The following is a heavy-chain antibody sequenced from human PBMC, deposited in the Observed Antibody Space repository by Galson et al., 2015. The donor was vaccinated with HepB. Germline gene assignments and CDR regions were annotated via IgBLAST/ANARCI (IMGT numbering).Heavy chain of an antibody. CDR1: GFTFSRYA. D-gene: IGHD6-25*01. CDR3: ARDPGGEYFDY. J-gene: IGHJ4*02. Sequence: SLRLSCAASGFTFSRYAIDWVRQAPGKGLEWVACISSSSSYIYYADSVKGRFTISRGNAKNSLYLQMNSLRAEDTAVYYCARDPGGEYFDYWGQGTLVTVSS. CDR2: ISSSSSYI. V-gene: IGHV3-21*01.